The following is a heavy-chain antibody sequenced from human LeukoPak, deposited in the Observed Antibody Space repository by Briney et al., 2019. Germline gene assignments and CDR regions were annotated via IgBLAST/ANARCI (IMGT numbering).Heavy chain of an antibody. J-gene: IGHJ4*02. D-gene: IGHD3-10*01. CDR1: GFTFSGTA. Sequence: GGSQRLSCAASGFTFSGTAMHWGRQASGKGLEWVGRIRSKANSYATAYAASVKGGFTISRDDSKNTAYLQMNSLKTEDTAVYYCTRRDYGSGKGNYWGQGTLVTVSS. CDR2: IRSKANSYAT. CDR3: TRRDYGSGKGNY. V-gene: IGHV3-73*01.